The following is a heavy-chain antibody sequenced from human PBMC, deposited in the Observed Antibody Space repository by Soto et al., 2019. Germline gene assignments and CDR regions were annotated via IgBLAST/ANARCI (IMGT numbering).Heavy chain of an antibody. CDR1: GGSISSGGYY. D-gene: IGHD5-12*01. V-gene: IGHV4-31*03. CDR2: IYYSGST. CDR3: ARSGGYEKNPLDY. J-gene: IGHJ4*02. Sequence: SETLSLTCTVSGGSISSGGYYWSWIRQHPGKGLEWIGYIYYSGSTYYNPSLKSRVTISVDTSKNQFSLKLSSVTAADTAVYYWARSGGYEKNPLDYWGQGTLVTVYS.